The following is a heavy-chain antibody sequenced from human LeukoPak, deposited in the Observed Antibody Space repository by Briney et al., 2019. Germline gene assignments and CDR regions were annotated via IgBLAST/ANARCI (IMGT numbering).Heavy chain of an antibody. V-gene: IGHV4-59*01. CDR2: IYYSGST. Sequence: SETLSLTCTVSGGSISSYYWSWIRQPPGEGLEWIGYIYYSGSTNYNPSLKSRVTISVDTSKNQFSLKLSSVTAADTAVYYCARAAAAETFDYWGQGTLVTVSS. CDR3: ARAAAAETFDY. CDR1: GGSISSYY. J-gene: IGHJ4*02. D-gene: IGHD6-13*01.